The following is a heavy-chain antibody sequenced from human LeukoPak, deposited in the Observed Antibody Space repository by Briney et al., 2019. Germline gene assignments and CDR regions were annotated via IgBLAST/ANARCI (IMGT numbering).Heavy chain of an antibody. CDR3: AIDVCCSTTSCNVDAFDI. CDR2: IKPSGGST. V-gene: IGHV1-46*01. Sequence: SWVNVTCKAARSTLTSYFMDWLSPPHGQGREGMGIIKPSGGSTSYAERFKGRVNMIRDTSTSTVYMEQSSLKVEDTAVYDGAIDVCCSTTSCNVDAFDIWGQGTMVTVSS. D-gene: IGHD2-2*01. CDR1: RSTLTSYF. J-gene: IGHJ3*02.